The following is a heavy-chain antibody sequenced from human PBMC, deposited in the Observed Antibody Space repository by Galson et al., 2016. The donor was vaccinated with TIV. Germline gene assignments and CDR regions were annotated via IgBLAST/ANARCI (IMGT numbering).Heavy chain of an antibody. J-gene: IGHJ6*02. CDR2: ISRGGGNS. Sequence: SLRLSCAASGFIFSDYAMNWARQTPGKGLEWISYISRGGGNSFYAETVKGRFTVSRDSLDKSVFLQMNSLRDEDTAVYFCARVQNYALDVWGPGTMVTVSS. CDR3: ARVQNYALDV. V-gene: IGHV3-48*02. D-gene: IGHD1-7*01. CDR1: GFIFSDYA.